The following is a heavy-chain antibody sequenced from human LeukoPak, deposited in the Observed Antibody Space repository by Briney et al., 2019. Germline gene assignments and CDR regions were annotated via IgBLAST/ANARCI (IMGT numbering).Heavy chain of an antibody. Sequence: PSETLALTCTVSGGSISSYYWSWIRQPPGKGRECIGYIYYSGSTNYNPSLKSRVTISVDTSKNQFSLKLSSVTATDTAVYYCARGTFCSGSYYTFYYYYGMDVWGKGTTVTVSS. V-gene: IGHV4-59*01. CDR1: GGSISSYY. CDR2: IYYSGST. CDR3: ARGTFCSGSYYTFYYYYGMDV. J-gene: IGHJ6*04. D-gene: IGHD3-10*02.